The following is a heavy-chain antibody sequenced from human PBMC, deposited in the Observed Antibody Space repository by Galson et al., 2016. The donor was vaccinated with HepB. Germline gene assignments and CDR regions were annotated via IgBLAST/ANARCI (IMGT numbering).Heavy chain of an antibody. CDR1: GYSFTSYY. Sequence: QSGAEVKKPGESLRISCKGSGYSFTSYYITWVRQMPGKGLEWMGTIDPGDPYTNYSPSFQGHVTISADKSISTAYLQWTSLKASDTAMYYCARRTGFGARFDYWGQGTLVTVSS. D-gene: IGHD3-10*01. V-gene: IGHV5-10-1*01. CDR2: IDPGDPYT. J-gene: IGHJ4*02. CDR3: ARRTGFGARFDY.